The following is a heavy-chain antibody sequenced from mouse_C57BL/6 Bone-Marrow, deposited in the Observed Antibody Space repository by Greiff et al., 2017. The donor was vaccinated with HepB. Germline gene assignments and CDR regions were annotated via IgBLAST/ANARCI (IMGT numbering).Heavy chain of an antibody. V-gene: IGHV1-55*01. CDR2: IYPGSGST. J-gene: IGHJ2*01. CDR3: GDYGSSSDY. CDR1: GYTFTSYW. Sequence: QLQQSGAELVKPGASVKMSCKASGYTFTSYWITWVKQRPGQGLEWIGDIYPGSGSTNYNEKFKSKATLTVDTSSSTAYMQLSSLTSEDSAVYYCGDYGSSSDYWGQGTTLTVSS. D-gene: IGHD1-1*01.